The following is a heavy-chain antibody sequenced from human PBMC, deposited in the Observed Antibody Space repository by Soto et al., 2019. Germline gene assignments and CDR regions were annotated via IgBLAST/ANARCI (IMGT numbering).Heavy chain of an antibody. CDR3: ARHSLALRKNNWFDP. CDR1: GDSIISSGFY. CDR2: IFYLGSS. J-gene: IGHJ5*02. V-gene: IGHV4-39*01. D-gene: IGHD3-3*02. Sequence: PSETLSLTCTVSGDSIISSGFYWVGFRQPPGKGLEWIGSIFYLGSSYYNPSLKSRVTMSVDTSKNQFSLRLRSVTAADTALYFCARHSLALRKNNWFDPWGQGIMVTVSS.